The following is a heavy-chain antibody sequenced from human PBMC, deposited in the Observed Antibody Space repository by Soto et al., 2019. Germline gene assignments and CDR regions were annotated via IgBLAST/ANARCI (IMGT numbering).Heavy chain of an antibody. J-gene: IGHJ4*02. V-gene: IGHV4-39*01. Sequence: QLQLQESGPGLVKPSETLSLTCTVSGGSISSSSYYWGWIRQPPGKGLEWIGSIYYSGSTYYNPSLKSRVTIPVDTSKNQFSLKLSSVTAADTAVYYCATDSGSYRRVDYWGQGTLVTVSS. CDR3: ATDSGSYRRVDY. CDR1: GGSISSSSYY. D-gene: IGHD1-26*01. CDR2: IYYSGST.